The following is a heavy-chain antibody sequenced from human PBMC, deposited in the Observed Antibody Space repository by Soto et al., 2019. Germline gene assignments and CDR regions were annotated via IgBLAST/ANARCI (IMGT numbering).Heavy chain of an antibody. CDR1: GGTLNSFNTYT. CDR2: IIPIFGTT. V-gene: IGHV1-69*13. J-gene: IGHJ4*02. D-gene: IGHD6-19*01. CDR3: ASNAIAVAGSPPHDY. Sequence: ASVKVSCKASGGTLNSFNTYTISWVRQAPGQGLEWMGGIIPIFGTTNYAQKFQGRVTITADESTSTAYMELSSLRSEDTAVYHCASNAIAVAGSPPHDYWGQGPLITVSS.